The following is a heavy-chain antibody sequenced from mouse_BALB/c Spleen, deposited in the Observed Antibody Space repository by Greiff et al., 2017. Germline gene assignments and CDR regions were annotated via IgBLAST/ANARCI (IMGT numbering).Heavy chain of an antibody. CDR1: GYSITSDYA. CDR2: ISYSGST. Sequence: VQLKESGPGLVKPSQSLSLTCTVTGYSITSDYAWNWIRQFPGNKLEWMGYISYSGSTSYNPSLKSRISITRDTSKNQFFLQLNSVTTEDTATYYCATLYPGGFAYWGQGTLVTVSA. CDR3: ATLYPGGFAY. J-gene: IGHJ3*01. D-gene: IGHD2-1*01. V-gene: IGHV3-2*02.